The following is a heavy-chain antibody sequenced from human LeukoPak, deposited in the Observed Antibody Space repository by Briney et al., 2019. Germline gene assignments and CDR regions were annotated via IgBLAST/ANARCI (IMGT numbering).Heavy chain of an antibody. CDR3: VKGYCSSTSCSYYYYYGMDV. Sequence: GGSLRLSCSASGFTFSSYAMHWVRQAPGKGLEYVSAISSNGGSTYYADSVKGRFTISRDNSKNTLYLQMSSLRAEDMAVYYCVKGYCSSTSCSYYYYYGMDVWGKGTTVTVSS. J-gene: IGHJ6*04. CDR1: GFTFSSYA. V-gene: IGHV3-64D*06. CDR2: ISSNGGST. D-gene: IGHD2-2*01.